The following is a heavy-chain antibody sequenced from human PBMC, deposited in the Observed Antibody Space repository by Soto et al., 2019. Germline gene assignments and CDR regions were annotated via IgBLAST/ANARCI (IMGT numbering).Heavy chain of an antibody. D-gene: IGHD3-22*01. J-gene: IGHJ5*02. CDR1: GFTFSTYG. V-gene: IGHV3-30*18. CDR2: ISYDGSKK. Sequence: PGGSLRLSCAASGFTFSTYGMHWVRQAPGKGLEWVAVISYDGSKKDYADSVKGRFTISRDNSKYTLYLQTNSPRAEDTAVYYCAKSYHDSSGSYWIDQWGHGTLVTVSS. CDR3: AKSYHDSSGSYWIDQ.